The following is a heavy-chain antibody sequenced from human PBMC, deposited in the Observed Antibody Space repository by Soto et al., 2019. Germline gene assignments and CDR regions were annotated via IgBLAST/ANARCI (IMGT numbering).Heavy chain of an antibody. Sequence: SETLSLTCAVYGGSFSGYYWSWIRQPPGKGLEWIGEINHSGSTNYNPSLKSRVTISADTSKNQFSLKLSSVTAADTAVYYCARVGDTMVRGPLRYWGQGTLVTVSS. CDR2: INHSGST. J-gene: IGHJ4*02. V-gene: IGHV4-34*01. CDR3: ARVGDTMVRGPLRY. CDR1: GGSFSGYY. D-gene: IGHD3-10*01.